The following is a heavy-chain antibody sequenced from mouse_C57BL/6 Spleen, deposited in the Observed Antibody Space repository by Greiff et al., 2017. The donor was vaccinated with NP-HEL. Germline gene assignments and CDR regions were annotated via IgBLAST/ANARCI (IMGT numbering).Heavy chain of an antibody. CDR3: TRENGYYDYDY. D-gene: IGHD2-3*01. J-gene: IGHJ2*01. CDR1: GFTFSSYA. V-gene: IGHV5-9-1*02. CDR2: ISSGGDYI. Sequence: EVQVVESGEGLVKPGGSLKLSCAASGFTFSSYAMSWVRQTPEKRLEWVAYISSGGDYIYYADPVKGRFTISRDNARNTLYLQMSSLKSEDTAMDYCTRENGYYDYDYWGQGTTLTVAS.